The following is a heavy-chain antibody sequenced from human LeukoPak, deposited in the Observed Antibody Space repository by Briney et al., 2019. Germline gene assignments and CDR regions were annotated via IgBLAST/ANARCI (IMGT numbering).Heavy chain of an antibody. D-gene: IGHD3-9*01. CDR2: ISWNSGSI. J-gene: IGHJ3*02. V-gene: IGHV3-9*01. CDR1: GFTFDDYA. CDR3: AKDRTYYDILTGSDAFDI. Sequence: GGSLRLSCAASGFTFDDYAMHWVRQAPGKGPEWVSGISWNSGSIGYADSVKGRFTISRDNAKNSLYLQMNSLRAEDTALYYCAKDRTYYDILTGSDAFDIWGQGTMVTVSS.